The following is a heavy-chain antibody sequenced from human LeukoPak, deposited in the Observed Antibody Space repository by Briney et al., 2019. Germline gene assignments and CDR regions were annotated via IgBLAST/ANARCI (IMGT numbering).Heavy chain of an antibody. CDR2: INSDGSST. CDR3: ARDSGRLRYFDWSPFDY. V-gene: IGHV3-74*01. CDR1: GFTFSSYW. J-gene: IGHJ4*02. D-gene: IGHD3-9*01. Sequence: GGSLRLSCAASGFTFSSYWMHWVRQAPGKGLVWVSCINSDGSSTSYADSVKGRFTISRDNAKNTLYLQMNSLRAEDTAVYYCARDSGRLRYFDWSPFDYWGQGTLVTVSS.